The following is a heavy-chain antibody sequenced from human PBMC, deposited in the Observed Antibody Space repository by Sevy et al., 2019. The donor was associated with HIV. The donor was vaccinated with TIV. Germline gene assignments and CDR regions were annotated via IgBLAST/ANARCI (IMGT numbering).Heavy chain of an antibody. CDR2: ISAYNGNT. D-gene: IGHD6-13*01. CDR3: ARDQSIAAAGSAGGI. J-gene: IGHJ3*02. V-gene: IGHV1-18*01. Sequence: ASVKVSCKASGYTFTSYGISWVRQAPGQGLEWMGWISAYNGNTNYAQKLQGRVTMTTDTSTSTAYMELRSLRSDDTAVYYGARDQSIAAAGSAGGIWGQGTMVTVSS. CDR1: GYTFTSYG.